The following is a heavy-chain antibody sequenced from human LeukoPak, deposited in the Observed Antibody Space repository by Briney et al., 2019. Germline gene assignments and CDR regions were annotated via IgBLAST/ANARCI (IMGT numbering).Heavy chain of an antibody. CDR1: GFTFSSYW. D-gene: IGHD3-10*01. CDR3: ARDGMGVIKAFDI. Sequence: GGSLRLSCAASGFTFSSYWMSWVRQVPGKGLDWVANIRHDGSEKYVVASVKGRFTISRDNAKNSLYMQMNSLRAEETAVYYCARDGMGVIKAFDIWGQGTMVTVSS. V-gene: IGHV3-7*05. J-gene: IGHJ3*02. CDR2: IRHDGSEK.